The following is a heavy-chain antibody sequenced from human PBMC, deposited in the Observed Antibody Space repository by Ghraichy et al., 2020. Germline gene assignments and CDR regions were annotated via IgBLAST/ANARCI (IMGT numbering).Heavy chain of an antibody. V-gene: IGHV5-51*01. CDR1: GYRFTSYW. J-gene: IGHJ3*02. CDR3: ARHISRDSSGYYFFSGAFDI. CDR2: IYPDKSDT. D-gene: IGHD3-22*01. Sequence: GESLNISCKGSGYRFTSYWIGWVRQMPGKGLEWMGIIYPDKSDTRYSPSFQGQVTISTDKSISTAYLQWSSLKASDTAMYYCARHISRDSSGYYFFSGAFDIWGQGTMVTVSS.